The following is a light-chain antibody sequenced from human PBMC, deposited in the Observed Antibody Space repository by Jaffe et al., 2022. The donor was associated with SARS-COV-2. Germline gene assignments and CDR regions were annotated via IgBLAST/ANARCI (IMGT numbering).Light chain of an antibody. CDR1: QGLYNH. CDR3: QQFHDLPLT. J-gene: IGKJ4*01. CDR2: DAS. Sequence: DIQMTQSPSSLSAAVGDSVTITCQASQGLYNHLNWYQQKPGNAPRLLIFDASILETGVPSRFSGSGSGTDFSFTISSLQPEDIATYYCQQFHDLPLTFGGGTKVEIK. V-gene: IGKV1-33*01.